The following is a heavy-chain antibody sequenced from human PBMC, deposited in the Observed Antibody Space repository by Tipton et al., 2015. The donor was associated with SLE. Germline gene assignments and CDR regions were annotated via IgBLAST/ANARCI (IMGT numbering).Heavy chain of an antibody. CDR1: GFTFDDYT. J-gene: IGHJ4*02. Sequence: SLRLSCEASGFTFDDYTMHWVRQAPGKGLEWVSLISWDGTSTYYADSVKGRFTISRDNSKDSLYLQVNSLRTEDTALYYCAKGAKRYSYGYSDYWGQGTLVTVSS. CDR2: ISWDGTST. V-gene: IGHV3-43*01. D-gene: IGHD5-18*01. CDR3: AKGAKRYSYGYSDY.